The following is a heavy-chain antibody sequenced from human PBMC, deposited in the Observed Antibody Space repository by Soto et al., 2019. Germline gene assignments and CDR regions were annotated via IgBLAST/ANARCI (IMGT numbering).Heavy chain of an antibody. Sequence: QVQLQESGPGLVKPSETLSLTCTVSGGSISGYYWSWIRQPPGKGLQWIGYNYSSGSTNYNPSLKSRVTISVDTSKNQFSLNLGSVTAADTAVYYCARQRRDFDYWGQGSLVTVSS. CDR3: ARQRRDFDY. V-gene: IGHV4-59*08. J-gene: IGHJ4*02. CDR2: NYSSGST. CDR1: GGSISGYY.